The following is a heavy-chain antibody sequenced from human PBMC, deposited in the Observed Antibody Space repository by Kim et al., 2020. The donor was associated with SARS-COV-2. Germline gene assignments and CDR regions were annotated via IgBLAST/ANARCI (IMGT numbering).Heavy chain of an antibody. D-gene: IGHD6-6*01. CDR3: AKKDGDPPRRRTSGAFDI. V-gene: IGHV3-11*06. Sequence: KGRFTISRDNAKNSLYLQMNSLRAEDTAVYYCAKKDGDPPRRRTSGAFDIWGQGTMVTVSS. J-gene: IGHJ3*02.